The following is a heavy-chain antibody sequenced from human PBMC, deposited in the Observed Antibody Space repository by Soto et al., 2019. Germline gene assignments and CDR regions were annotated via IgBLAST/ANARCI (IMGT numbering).Heavy chain of an antibody. V-gene: IGHV4-61*01. CDR2: IYYSGST. D-gene: IGHD1-26*01. CDR1: GGSVSSGSYY. J-gene: IGHJ4*02. CDR3: ARVMYSGRYSHLDY. Sequence: SETLSLTCTVSGGSVSSGSYYWSWIRQPPGKGLEWIGYIYYSGSTNYNPSLKSRVAISVDTSKNQFSLKLSSVTAADTAVYYCARVMYSGRYSHLDYWGQGTLVTVSS.